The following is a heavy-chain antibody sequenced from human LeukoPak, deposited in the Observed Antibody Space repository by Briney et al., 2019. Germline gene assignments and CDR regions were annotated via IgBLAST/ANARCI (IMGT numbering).Heavy chain of an antibody. CDR3: ARGVGLGYCSSTSCPRHAFDI. Sequence: PSETLSLTCTVSGGSISSGGYYWSWIRQPPGKGLEWIGYIYYSGSTNYNPSLKSRVTISVDTSKNQFSLKLSSVTAADTAVYYCARGVGLGYCSSTSCPRHAFDIWGQGTMVTVSS. CDR2: IYYSGST. J-gene: IGHJ3*02. CDR1: GGSISSGGYY. D-gene: IGHD2-2*01. V-gene: IGHV4-61*08.